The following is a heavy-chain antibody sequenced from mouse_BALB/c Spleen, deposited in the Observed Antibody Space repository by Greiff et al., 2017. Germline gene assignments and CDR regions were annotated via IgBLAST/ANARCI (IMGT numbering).Heavy chain of an antibody. CDR1: GFTFSSFG. CDR2: ISSGSSTT. D-gene: IGHD2-1*01. V-gene: IGHV5-17*02. Sequence: EVKLVESGGGLVKPGGSRKLSCAASGFTFSSFGMHWVRQAPEKGLEWVAYISSGSSTTYYADTVKGRFTISRDNPKNTLFLQMTSLRSEDTAMYYCARGGNYEDYYAMDYWGQGTSVTVSS. J-gene: IGHJ4*01. CDR3: ARGGNYEDYYAMDY.